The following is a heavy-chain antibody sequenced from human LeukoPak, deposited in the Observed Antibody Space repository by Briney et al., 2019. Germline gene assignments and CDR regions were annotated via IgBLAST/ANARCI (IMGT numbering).Heavy chain of an antibody. D-gene: IGHD1/OR15-1a*01. J-gene: IGHJ5*02. CDR1: GGSISSGGYY. V-gene: IGHV4-31*03. CDR3: ARTTGTTSSNWFDP. Sequence: TLSLTCTVSGGSISSGGYYWSWIRQHPGKGLEWIGYIYYSGSTYYNPSLKSRVTISVDTSKNQFSLKLSSVTAADTAVYYCARTTGTTSSNWFDPWGQGTLVTVSS. CDR2: IYYSGST.